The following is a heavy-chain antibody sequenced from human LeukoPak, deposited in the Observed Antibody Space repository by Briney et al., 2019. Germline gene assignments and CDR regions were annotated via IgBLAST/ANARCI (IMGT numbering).Heavy chain of an antibody. CDR1: GYIFTNYY. CDR2: INPNSGVT. V-gene: IGHV1-2*02. D-gene: IGHD5-12*01. Sequence: ASVKVSCKASGYIFTNYYMHWVRQAPGQGLEWMGWINPNSGVTNYAQNFQGRVTMAGDTSISTAYLDLKRLRSDDTAVYYCARDRGYSGYDYWGQGTLVTVSS. CDR3: ARDRGYSGYDY. J-gene: IGHJ4*02.